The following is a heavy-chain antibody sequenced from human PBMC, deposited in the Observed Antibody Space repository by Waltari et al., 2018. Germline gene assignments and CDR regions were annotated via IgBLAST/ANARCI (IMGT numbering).Heavy chain of an antibody. CDR1: GFTFSSYW. J-gene: IGHJ6*02. V-gene: IGHV3-74*03. CDR2: MSSGAGDT. CDR3: ARVSRRTYRSPVPGRHYYYGMDV. D-gene: IGHD1-1*01. Sequence: EEQLVESGGGLVQPGDSLRLSCAVSGFTFSSYWMNWLRQAPGQGPLWFSRMSSGAGDTTCADSVKGRFTSSRDNAKSTLCLQMNRLRAEGTAVYFCARVSRRTYRSPVPGRHYYYGMDVWGQGTTVTVSS.